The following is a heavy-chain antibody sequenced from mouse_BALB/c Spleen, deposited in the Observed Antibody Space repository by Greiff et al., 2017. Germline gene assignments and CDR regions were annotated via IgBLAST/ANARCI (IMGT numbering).Heavy chain of an antibody. CDR1: GYTFTSYW. CDR2: IYPSDSYT. J-gene: IGHJ1*01. CDR3: TRRGVDWYFDV. D-gene: IGHD1-1*01. Sequence: QVQLQQPGAELVRPGASVKLSCKASGYTFTSYWINWVKQRPGQGLEWIGNIYPSDSYTNYNQKFKDKATLTVDKSSSTAYMQLSSPTSEDSAVYCCTRRGVDWYFDVWGAGTTVTVSS. V-gene: IGHV1-69*02.